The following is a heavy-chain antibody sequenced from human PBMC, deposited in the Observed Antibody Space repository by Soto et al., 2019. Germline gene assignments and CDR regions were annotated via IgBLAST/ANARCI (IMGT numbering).Heavy chain of an antibody. CDR2: IYYSGST. Sequence: QVQLQESGPGLVKPSETLSLTCTVSGGSVSSGSYYWSWIRQPPGKGLEWIGYIYYSGSTNYNPSRKSRVTISVDTSKNQFSLKLSSVTAADTAVYYCARDFTFGGVIDRWGQGTLVTVSS. CDR1: GGSVSSGSYY. D-gene: IGHD3-16*01. CDR3: ARDFTFGGVIDR. J-gene: IGHJ5*02. V-gene: IGHV4-61*01.